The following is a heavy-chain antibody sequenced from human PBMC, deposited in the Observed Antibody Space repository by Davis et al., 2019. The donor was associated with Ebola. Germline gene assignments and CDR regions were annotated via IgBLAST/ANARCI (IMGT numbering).Heavy chain of an antibody. CDR1: GYTFTSYG. V-gene: IGHV1-18*01. J-gene: IGHJ6*02. CDR2: ISAYNGNT. CDR3: ARFITTKATYYYYGMDV. Sequence: ASVKVSCKASGYTFTSYGISWVRQAPGQGLEWMGWISAYNGNTNYAQKLQGRVTMTTDTSISTAYMELSSLRSEDTAVYYCARFITTKATYYYYGMDVWGQGTTVTVSS. D-gene: IGHD3-22*01.